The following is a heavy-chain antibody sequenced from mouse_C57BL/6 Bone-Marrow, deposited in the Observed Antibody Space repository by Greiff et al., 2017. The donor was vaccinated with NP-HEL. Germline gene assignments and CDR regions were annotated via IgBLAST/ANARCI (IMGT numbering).Heavy chain of an antibody. D-gene: IGHD2-4*01. V-gene: IGHV3-6*01. CDR1: GYSITSGYY. J-gene: IGHJ3*01. CDR3: ARDSSDYDEGAY. CDR2: ISYDGSN. Sequence: EVKLQESGPGLVKPSQSLSLTCSVTGYSITSGYYWNWIRQFPGNKLEWMGYISYDGSNNYNPSLKNRISITRDTSKNQFFLKLNSVTTEDTATYYCARDSSDYDEGAYWGQGTLVTVSA.